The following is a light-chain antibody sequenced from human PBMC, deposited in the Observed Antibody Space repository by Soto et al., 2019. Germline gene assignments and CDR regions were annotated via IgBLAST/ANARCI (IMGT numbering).Light chain of an antibody. CDR1: QSVRSNY. CDR2: GVF. J-gene: IGKJ2*01. Sequence: ETVLTQSPGTVSLSPGERATLSCTTSQSVRSNYLAWYQQKPGQAPRLLIFGVFTRAAGSPDRFSGSGSGTDFTLTISGLEPEDSAVYYCQHYDGSPRTFGRGTKLEI. CDR3: QHYDGSPRT. V-gene: IGKV3-20*01.